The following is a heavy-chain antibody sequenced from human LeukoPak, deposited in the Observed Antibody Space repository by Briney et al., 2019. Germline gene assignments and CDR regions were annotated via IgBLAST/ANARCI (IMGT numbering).Heavy chain of an antibody. CDR2: IWYDGSNK. Sequence: GRSLRLSCAASGFTFGSYGMHWVRQAPGKGLEWVAVIWYDGSNKYYADSVKGRFIISRDNSKNTLYLQMNSLRADDTAVYYCAKDPREVGATTGFDYWGQGTLVTVSS. CDR3: AKDPREVGATTGFDY. CDR1: GFTFGSYG. V-gene: IGHV3-33*06. D-gene: IGHD1-26*01. J-gene: IGHJ4*02.